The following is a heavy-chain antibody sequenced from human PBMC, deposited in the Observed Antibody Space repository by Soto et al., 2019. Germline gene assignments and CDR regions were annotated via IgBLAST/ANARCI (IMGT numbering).Heavy chain of an antibody. Sequence: QVQLVQSGAEVKKPGSSVKVSCKASGGTFSTYTITWVRQAPGQGLEWMGRIIPIIGIINYEQKLQGRVTISADKFTGTAYMELTGLRSDDTAVYYCAGDPDSHYNDSHASSYPWGQGTLVTVSS. J-gene: IGHJ5*02. D-gene: IGHD4-4*01. V-gene: IGHV1-69*08. CDR2: IIPIIGII. CDR3: AGDPDSHYNDSHASSYP. CDR1: GGTFSTYT.